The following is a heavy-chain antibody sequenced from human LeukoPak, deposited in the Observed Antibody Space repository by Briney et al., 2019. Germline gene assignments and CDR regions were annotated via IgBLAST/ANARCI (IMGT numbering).Heavy chain of an antibody. Sequence: ASVKVSCKASGYTFTNYYIHWVRQAPGQGLEWMGWIISNRGGTNYAQKFQGRVTMTRDTSISTAYMELRSVRSDDTAVYYCARDHGDDAFDIWGPGTMVTVSS. J-gene: IGHJ3*02. CDR3: ARDHGDDAFDI. CDR2: IISNRGGT. V-gene: IGHV1-2*02. CDR1: GYTFTNYY. D-gene: IGHD3-3*01.